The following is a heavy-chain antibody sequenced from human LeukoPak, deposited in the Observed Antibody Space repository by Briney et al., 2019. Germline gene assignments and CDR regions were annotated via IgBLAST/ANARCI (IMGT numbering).Heavy chain of an antibody. CDR2: TYYRSTWYN. CDR3: ARGPQLVGYYYIDV. Sequence: SQTLSLTCAISGDSVSSNSAAWNWIRQSPSRGLEWLGRTYYRSTWYNDYAISVKSRITINPDTTKNQFSLQLNSVTPEDTAVYYCARGPQLVGYYYIDVWGKGTTVTVSS. D-gene: IGHD6-13*01. CDR1: GDSVSSNSAA. J-gene: IGHJ6*03. V-gene: IGHV6-1*01.